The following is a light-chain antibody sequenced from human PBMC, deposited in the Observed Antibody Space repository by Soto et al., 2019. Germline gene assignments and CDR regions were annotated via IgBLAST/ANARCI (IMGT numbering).Light chain of an antibody. CDR1: QNINNY. CDR2: DAS. CDR3: LQYEKLPT. J-gene: IGKJ5*01. Sequence: DIKMTQSPSSLSASVGDRVTITCQASQNINNYLNWYQQKPGRAPKPLIYDASNLEAGVPSRFRGSGSGTDFTFTISRLQPDGIATYYCLQYEKLPTFGQVARLEIK. V-gene: IGKV1-33*01.